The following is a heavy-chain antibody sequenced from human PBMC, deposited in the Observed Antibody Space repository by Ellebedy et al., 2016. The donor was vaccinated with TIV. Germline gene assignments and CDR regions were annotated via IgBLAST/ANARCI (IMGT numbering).Heavy chain of an antibody. J-gene: IGHJ6*02. Sequence: GESLKISCAASGFTFSSYSMNWVRQAPGKGLEWVSSISSSSSYIYYADSVKGRFTISRDNAKNSLYLQMNSLRAEDTAVYYCAREGRPHYYYGMDVWGQGTTVTVSS. CDR1: GFTFSSYS. CDR3: AREGRPHYYYGMDV. V-gene: IGHV3-21*01. CDR2: ISSSSSYI.